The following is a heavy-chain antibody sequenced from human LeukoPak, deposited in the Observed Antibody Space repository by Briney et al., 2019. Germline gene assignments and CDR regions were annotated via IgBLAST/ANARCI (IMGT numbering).Heavy chain of an antibody. CDR3: ARDRKGYGDSQDY. Sequence: PGGSLRLSCAASGFTFDDYAMHWVRQAPGKGLEWVSGISWNSGSIGYADSVKGRFTISRDNAKNSLYLQMNSLRAEDTAVYYCARDRKGYGDSQDYWGQGTLVTVSS. D-gene: IGHD4-17*01. CDR2: ISWNSGSI. CDR1: GFTFDDYA. J-gene: IGHJ4*02. V-gene: IGHV3-9*01.